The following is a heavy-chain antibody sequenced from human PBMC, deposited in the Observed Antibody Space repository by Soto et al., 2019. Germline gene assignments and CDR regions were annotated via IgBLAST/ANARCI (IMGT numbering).Heavy chain of an antibody. J-gene: IGHJ4*02. CDR3: ATRTYSTRWYYFEY. CDR1: GFSISSSG. D-gene: IGHD6-13*01. Sequence: EVQLLASGGGLVQPGGSLRLSRAASGFSISSSGMTWVRQAPGKGLEWVSGISASTYYADSVKGRFTISRDNSKNTLYLDMHSLRSEDTAVYYCATRTYSTRWYYFEYWGQGTLVTVSS. CDR2: ISAST. V-gene: IGHV3-23*01.